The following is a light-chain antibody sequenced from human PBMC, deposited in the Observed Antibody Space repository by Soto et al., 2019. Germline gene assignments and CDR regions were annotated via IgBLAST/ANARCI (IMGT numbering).Light chain of an antibody. J-gene: IGKJ5*01. CDR1: QTVSITY. CDR3: QQYGSSPLIR. CDR2: GAS. V-gene: IGKV3-20*01. Sequence: VLTKCPCTLYFSKGESATLSFIGIQTVSITYLTWYQQKPGQAPRLLIFGASKRATGIPDRFSGSGSGRDFTLTISGLEPEDFAVYYCQQYGSSPLIRFGQRT.